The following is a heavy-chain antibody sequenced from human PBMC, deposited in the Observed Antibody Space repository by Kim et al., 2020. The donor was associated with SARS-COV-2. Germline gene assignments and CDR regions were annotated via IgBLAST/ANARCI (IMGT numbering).Heavy chain of an antibody. D-gene: IGHD3-9*01. CDR2: IYHSGST. V-gene: IGHV4-4*02. CDR3: ARQHILTGYSSYYYYGMDV. J-gene: IGHJ6*02. CDR1: GGSISSSNW. Sequence: SETLSLTCAVSGGSISSSNWWSWVRQPPGKGLEWIGEIYHSGSTNYNPSLKSRVTISVDKSKNQFSLKLSSVTAADTAVYYCARQHILTGYSSYYYYGMDVWGQGNTVTVSS.